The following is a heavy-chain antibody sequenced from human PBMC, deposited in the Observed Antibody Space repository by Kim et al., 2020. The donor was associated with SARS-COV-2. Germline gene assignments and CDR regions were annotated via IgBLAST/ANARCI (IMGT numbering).Heavy chain of an antibody. Sequence: GGSLRLSCTASGFTFSGFWMTWLRQAPGKGLELVAHIKEDGTVKNYADSVKGRFTISRDNAKNSLYLQMNSLRVEDTAVYYCARDPYIKAFDLWGQGTMVIVS. CDR1: GFTFSGFW. CDR3: ARDPYIKAFDL. V-gene: IGHV3-7*01. D-gene: IGHD1-20*01. J-gene: IGHJ3*01. CDR2: IKEDGTVK.